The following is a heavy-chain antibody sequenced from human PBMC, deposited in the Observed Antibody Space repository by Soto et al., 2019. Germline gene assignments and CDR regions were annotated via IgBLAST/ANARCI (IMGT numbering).Heavy chain of an antibody. V-gene: IGHV3-48*03. J-gene: IGHJ4*02. Sequence: EVQLLESGGGLVQPGGSLRLSCGVSGFTFNDFEMNWVRQAPGKGLEWLAYIDGSGTTKKYADSVRGRFTISRDNPNNSLFLQMSSLSAADTAIYYCARGFGRFNYWGQGTLVSVS. CDR1: GFTFNDFE. CDR2: IDGSGTTK. D-gene: IGHD3-10*01. CDR3: ARGFGRFNY.